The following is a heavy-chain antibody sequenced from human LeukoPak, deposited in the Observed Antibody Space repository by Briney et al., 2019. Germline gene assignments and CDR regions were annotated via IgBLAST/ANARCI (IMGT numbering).Heavy chain of an antibody. CDR2: ISSSSSTI. J-gene: IGHJ3*02. V-gene: IGHV3-48*02. CDR1: GFTFSSYS. Sequence: PGGSLRLSCAASGFTFSSYSMTWVRQAPGKGLEWVSYISSSSSTIYYADSVKGRFTISRDNAKNSLYLQMNSLRDEDTAVYYCARFSTVTTGDAFDIWGQGTMVTVSS. CDR3: ARFSTVTTGDAFDI. D-gene: IGHD4-17*01.